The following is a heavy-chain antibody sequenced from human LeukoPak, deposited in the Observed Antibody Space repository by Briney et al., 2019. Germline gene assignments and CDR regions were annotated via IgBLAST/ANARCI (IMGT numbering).Heavy chain of an antibody. CDR3: ARGKKRLVPHQHWFDP. V-gene: IGHV1-18*01. CDR2: VSAYNGNT. Sequence: ASVKVSFKASGYTFTSYGISWVRQAPGQGLEWMGLVSAYNGNTNYAQKLQGRVTMTTDKSTSTAYMELRSLRSDDTAVYYCARGKKRLVPHQHWFDPWGQGTLVTVSS. J-gene: IGHJ5*02. D-gene: IGHD6-6*01. CDR1: GYTFTSYG.